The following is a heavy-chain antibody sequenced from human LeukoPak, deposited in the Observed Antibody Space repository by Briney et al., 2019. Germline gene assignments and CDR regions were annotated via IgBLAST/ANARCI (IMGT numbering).Heavy chain of an antibody. Sequence: GGSLRLSCAAYGFTFSSYAMHWVRQAPGKGLEWVAVISYDGSNKYYADSVKGRFTISRDNSKNTLYLQMNSLRAEDTAVYYCAREGQQLALDYWGQGTLVTVSS. CDR1: GFTFSSYA. V-gene: IGHV3-30*04. CDR3: AREGQQLALDY. D-gene: IGHD6-13*01. CDR2: ISYDGSNK. J-gene: IGHJ4*02.